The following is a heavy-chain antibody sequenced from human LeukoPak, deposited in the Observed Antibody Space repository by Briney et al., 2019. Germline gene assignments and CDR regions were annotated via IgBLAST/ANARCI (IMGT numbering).Heavy chain of an antibody. Sequence: GESLKISCKGSGYSFTSYWIGWVRQMPGKGLEWMGIIYPGDSDTGYSPSFQGQVTISADKSINTAYLQWSSLKASDTAMYYCARPRSGNYVFFDYWGQGTLVTVSS. V-gene: IGHV5-51*01. CDR1: GYSFTSYW. J-gene: IGHJ4*02. D-gene: IGHD3-10*01. CDR2: IYPGDSDT. CDR3: ARPRSGNYVFFDY.